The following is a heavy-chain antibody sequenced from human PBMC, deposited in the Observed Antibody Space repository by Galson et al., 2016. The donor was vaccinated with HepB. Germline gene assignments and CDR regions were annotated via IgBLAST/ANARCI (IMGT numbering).Heavy chain of an antibody. J-gene: IGHJ5*02. CDR1: GDSVSSNRAA. D-gene: IGHD2-15*01. CDR3: ARGAPSGTWILIKTLCYSWFDP. V-gene: IGHV6-1*01. CDR2: TYYRSQWYT. Sequence: CAISGDSVSSNRAAWNWIRQSPSRGLEWLGRTYYRSQWYTAYAVHVKTRITIHADASKNQVSLHLNPGTPEDTAVYYCARGAPSGTWILIKTLCYSWFDPWGQGTLVTVSS.